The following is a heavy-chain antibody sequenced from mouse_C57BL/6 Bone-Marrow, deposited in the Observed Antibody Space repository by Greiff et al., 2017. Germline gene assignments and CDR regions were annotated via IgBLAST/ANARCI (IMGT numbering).Heavy chain of an antibody. CDR2: IYPRSGNP. D-gene: IGHD2-4*01. Sequence: QVQLKQSGAELARPGASVKLSCKASGYTFTSYGISWVKQRTGQVLEWIGKIYPRSGNPYYNEKFKGKATLTADKSSSTAYMELRSLTSEDSAVYFWARSGNDYSWFAYWGQGTLVTVSA. J-gene: IGHJ3*01. V-gene: IGHV1-81*01. CDR1: GYTFTSYG. CDR3: ARSGNDYSWFAY.